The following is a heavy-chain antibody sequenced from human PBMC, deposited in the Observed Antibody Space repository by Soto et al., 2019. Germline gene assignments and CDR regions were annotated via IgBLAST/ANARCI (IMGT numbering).Heavy chain of an antibody. D-gene: IGHD6-19*01. CDR2: ISAYNGNT. V-gene: IGHV1-18*01. J-gene: IGHJ4*02. CDR1: GYSFSSYV. Sequence: ASVKVSCKASGYSFSSYVISWVRQATGQGLEWMGWISAYNGNTNYAQKLQGRVTMTTDTSTSTAYMELRSLRSDDTAVYYCARDQGSSSGWYYFDYWGQGTLVTVSS. CDR3: ARDQGSSSGWYYFDY.